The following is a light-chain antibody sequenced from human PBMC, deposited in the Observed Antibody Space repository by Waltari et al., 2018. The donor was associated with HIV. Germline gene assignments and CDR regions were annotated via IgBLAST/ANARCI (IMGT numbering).Light chain of an antibody. CDR2: SAT. Sequence: DIQMTQSPSSLSASVGDRVTITCRASQSISNNLNWYQQKLGKAPKLLLSSATSLESGVPAMFSGSGSGTNFTLTISRLQPPDFATYYCQESFSFGPGTKVDIK. J-gene: IGKJ3*01. CDR3: QESFS. CDR1: QSISNN. V-gene: IGKV1-39*01.